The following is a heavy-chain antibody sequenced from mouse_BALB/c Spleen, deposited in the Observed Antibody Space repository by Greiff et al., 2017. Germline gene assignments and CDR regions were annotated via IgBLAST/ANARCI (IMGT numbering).Heavy chain of an antibody. CDR2: ISNGGGST. D-gene: IGHD2-10*02. CDR3: ARRRYGNYNYAMDY. Sequence: DVQLQESGGGLVQPGGSLKLSCAASGFTFSSYTMSWVRQTPEKRLEWVAYISNGGGSTYYPDTVKGRFTISRDNAKNTLYLQMSSLKSEDTAMYYCARRRYGNYNYAMDYWGQGTSVTVSS. V-gene: IGHV5-12-2*01. CDR1: GFTFSSYT. J-gene: IGHJ4*01.